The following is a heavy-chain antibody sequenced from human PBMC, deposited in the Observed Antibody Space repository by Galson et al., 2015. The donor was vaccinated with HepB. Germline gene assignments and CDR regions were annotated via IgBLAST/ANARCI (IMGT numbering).Heavy chain of an antibody. CDR2: INHSGST. CDR3: ARRRWRGGYDHKVFDY. D-gene: IGHD5-12*01. J-gene: IGHJ4*02. V-gene: IGHV4-34*01. CDR1: GGSFSGYY. Sequence: ETLSLTCAVYGGSFSGYYWSWIRQPPGEGLEWIGEINHSGSTNYNPSLKSRVTISVDTSKNQFPLKLSSVTAADTAVYYCARRRWRGGYDHKVFDYWGQGTLVTVSS.